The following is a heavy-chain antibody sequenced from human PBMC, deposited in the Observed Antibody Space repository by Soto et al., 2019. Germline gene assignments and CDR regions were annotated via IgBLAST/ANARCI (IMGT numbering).Heavy chain of an antibody. CDR1: GFTFSSYG. CDR2: IWYDGSNK. J-gene: IGHJ6*02. V-gene: IGHV3-33*01. D-gene: IGHD3-9*01. Sequence: GGSLRLSCAASGFTFSSYGMHWVRQAPGKGLEWVAVIWYDGSNKYYADSVKGRFTISRDNSKNTLYLQMNSLRAEDTAVYYCARDQSKMRLALRYFDWLENYYYYGMDVWGQGTTVTVSS. CDR3: ARDQSKMRLALRYFDWLENYYYYGMDV.